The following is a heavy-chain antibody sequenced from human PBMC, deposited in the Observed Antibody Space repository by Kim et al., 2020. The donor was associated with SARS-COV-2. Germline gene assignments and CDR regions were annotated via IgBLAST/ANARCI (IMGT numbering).Heavy chain of an antibody. CDR3: ARQGWELLESGYYFDY. D-gene: IGHD1-26*01. V-gene: IGHV4-39*01. J-gene: IGHJ4*02. Sequence: SLKSRVTISVDTSKNQFSLKLSSVTAADTAVYYCARQGWELLESGYYFDYWGQGTLVTVSS.